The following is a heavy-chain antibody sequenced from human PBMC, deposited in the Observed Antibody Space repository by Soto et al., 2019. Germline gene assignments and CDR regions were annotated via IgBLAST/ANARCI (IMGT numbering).Heavy chain of an antibody. V-gene: IGHV1-69*13. J-gene: IGHJ4*02. CDR2: IIPIFGTA. Sequence: ASVKVSCEACGGTFSSYAISWVRQAPGQGLEWMGGIIPIFGTANYAQKFQGRVTITADESTSTAYMELSSLRSEDTAVYYCARSKGEGDGYARFDYGGQGTLVTVSS. D-gene: IGHD5-12*01. CDR3: ARSKGEGDGYARFDY. CDR1: GGTFSSYA.